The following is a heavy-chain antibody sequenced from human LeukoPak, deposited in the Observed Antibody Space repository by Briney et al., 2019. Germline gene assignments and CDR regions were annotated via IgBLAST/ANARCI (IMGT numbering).Heavy chain of an antibody. CDR2: ISAYNGNT. Sequence: ASVKVSCKASGYTFTSYGISWVRQAPGQGLEWMGWISAYNGNTNYAQKFQGRVTITADESTSTAYMELSSLRSEDTAVYYCARGGRDYAQPDAVGVYWFDPWGQGTLVTVSS. CDR3: ARGGRDYAQPDAVGVYWFDP. CDR1: GYTFTSYG. V-gene: IGHV1-18*01. J-gene: IGHJ5*02. D-gene: IGHD4-17*01.